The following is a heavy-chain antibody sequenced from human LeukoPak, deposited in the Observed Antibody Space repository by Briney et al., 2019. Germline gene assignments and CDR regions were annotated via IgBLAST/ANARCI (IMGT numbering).Heavy chain of an antibody. CDR2: IGTYGGDT. CDR3: ARHLWNFYDDSGYNRDFDS. CDR1: SR. V-gene: IGHV1-18*01. J-gene: IGHJ5*01. Sequence: ASAKVSCKATSRISWVRQAPGQALEWMGWIGTYGGDTYYAQKFQGRITVTTETSTRRVYMQLKNLRSDDTAVYYCARHLWNFYDDSGYNRDFDSWGPGNLVTVSS. D-gene: IGHD3-22*01.